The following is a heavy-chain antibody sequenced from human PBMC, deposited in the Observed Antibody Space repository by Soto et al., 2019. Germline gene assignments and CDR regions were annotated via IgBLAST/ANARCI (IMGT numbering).Heavy chain of an antibody. J-gene: IGHJ4*02. CDR1: GFFLNGFD. V-gene: IGHV3-23*01. CDR3: TKGSIPAVGRVFFES. D-gene: IGHD6-13*01. Sequence: SLRLYCAASGFFLNGFDISWVRQAPGMGLEWVSTISANAGNINYAGSVRGRFSISRDSSKNSVDLQMSSLRVEDTAVYFCTKGSIPAVGRVFFESWGQGTLGTVAS. CDR2: ISANAGNI.